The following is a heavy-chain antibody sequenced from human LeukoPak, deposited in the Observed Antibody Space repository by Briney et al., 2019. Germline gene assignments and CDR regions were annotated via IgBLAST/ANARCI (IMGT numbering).Heavy chain of an antibody. CDR1: GFTFSSYS. J-gene: IGHJ5*02. CDR2: ISSSSSYR. CDR3: ARWKSGSSSWYRGWFDP. D-gene: IGHD6-13*01. Sequence: GGSLRLSCAASGFTFSSYSMNWVRQAPGKGLEWVSYISSSSSYRNYADSVKGRFTISRDNAKNSLYLQMNSLRAEDTAVYYCARWKSGSSSWYRGWFDPWGQGTLVTVSS. V-gene: IGHV3-21*05.